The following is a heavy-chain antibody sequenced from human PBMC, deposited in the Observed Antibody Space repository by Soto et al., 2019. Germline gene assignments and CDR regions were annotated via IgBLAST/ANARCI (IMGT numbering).Heavy chain of an antibody. Sequence: EVQLVESGGGLVQPGGSLRLSCAASGFTFSNCWMSWVRQSPGRGLEWVANIKKDGSERYYVDSVKGRFTISRDNARNSLYQQMNSLRAEDTAVYYCARVGGIDGDYVDYWGQGTLVTVSS. CDR2: IKKDGSER. CDR3: ARVGGIDGDYVDY. V-gene: IGHV3-7*01. J-gene: IGHJ4*02. D-gene: IGHD4-17*01. CDR1: GFTFSNCW.